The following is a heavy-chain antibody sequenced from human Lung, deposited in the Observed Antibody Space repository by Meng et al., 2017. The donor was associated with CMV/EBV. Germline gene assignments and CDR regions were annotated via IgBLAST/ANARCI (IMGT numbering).Heavy chain of an antibody. CDR3: ARERYSSYGLDY. V-gene: IGHV3-11*04. J-gene: IGHJ4*02. CDR2: ISSSGSTI. D-gene: IGHD4-11*01. Sequence: GGSLRLSCAASGFTFSDYYMSWIRQAPGKGLEWVSYISSSGSTIYYADPVKGRFTVSRDNAKNSLYLQMNSLRAEDTAVYYCARERYSSYGLDYWGQGTLVTVSS. CDR1: GFTFSDYY.